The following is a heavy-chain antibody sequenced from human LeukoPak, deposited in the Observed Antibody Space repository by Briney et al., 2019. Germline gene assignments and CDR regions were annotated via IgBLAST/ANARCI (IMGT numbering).Heavy chain of an antibody. V-gene: IGHV4-4*07. J-gene: IGHJ4*02. CDR1: GGSTSSYY. Sequence: PSETLSLTCTVSGGSTSSYYWSWIRQPAGKGLEWIGRIYTSGSTNYNPYLKSRVTMSVDTSKNQFSLKLSSVTAAATAVYYCARVWGRARYTGIGFLDYWGQGTLVTVSS. D-gene: IGHD3-16*02. CDR3: ARVWGRARYTGIGFLDY. CDR2: IYTSGST.